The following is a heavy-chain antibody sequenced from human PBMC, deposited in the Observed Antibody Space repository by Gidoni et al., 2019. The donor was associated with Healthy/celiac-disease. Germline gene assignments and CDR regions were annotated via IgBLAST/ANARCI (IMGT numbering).Heavy chain of an antibody. D-gene: IGHD5-12*01. CDR3: ASVVRDGSRFWYFDL. J-gene: IGHJ2*01. CDR2: IYYSGSH. V-gene: IGHV4-59*01. Sequence: QVQLQESGPGLVKPSETTSLTRTVPGGSTSSYSWSWIRQPPGKGLEWIGYIYYSGSHNYNPSLKSRVTISVDTSKNQFSLKLSSVTAADTAVYYCASVVRDGSRFWYFDLWGRGTLVTVSS. CDR1: GGSTSSYS.